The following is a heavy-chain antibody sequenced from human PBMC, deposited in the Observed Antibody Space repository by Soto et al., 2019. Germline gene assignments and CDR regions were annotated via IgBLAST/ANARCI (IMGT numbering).Heavy chain of an antibody. CDR3: ARDSQTDSSGYYSFDP. V-gene: IGHV4-59*01. J-gene: IGHJ5*02. CDR2: IYYSGST. Sequence: PSETLFLTCTVSGGSISTYYWSWIRQPPGKGLEWIGYIYYSGSTNYNPSLKSRVTISVDTSKNQFSLKLSSVTAADTAVYYCARDSQTDSSGYYSFDPWGQGTLVTVSS. D-gene: IGHD3-22*01. CDR1: GGSISTYY.